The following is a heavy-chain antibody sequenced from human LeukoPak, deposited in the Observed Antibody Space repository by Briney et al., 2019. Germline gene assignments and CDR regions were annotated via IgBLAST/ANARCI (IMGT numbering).Heavy chain of an antibody. D-gene: IGHD2-21*02. Sequence: GGSLGLSCAASGFTFSSYEMNWVRQAPGKGLDWVSYISTSGSTIYYADSVKGRFTISRDKSKNTLYLQMNSLRAEDTAVYYCAKDKRALLHYMDVWGKGTTVTISS. CDR3: AKDKRALLHYMDV. CDR1: GFTFSSYE. J-gene: IGHJ6*03. V-gene: IGHV3-48*03. CDR2: ISTSGSTI.